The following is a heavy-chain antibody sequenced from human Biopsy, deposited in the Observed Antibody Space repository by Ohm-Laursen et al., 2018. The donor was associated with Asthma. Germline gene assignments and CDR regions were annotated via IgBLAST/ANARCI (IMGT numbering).Heavy chain of an antibody. D-gene: IGHD3-22*01. CDR2: IYYSGST. V-gene: IGHV4-30-4*01. CDR3: ARDLSFYDSSGYYRRWFDP. CDR1: GAYIGTPDYH. J-gene: IGHJ5*02. Sequence: SQTLSLTCTVSGAYIGTPDYHWSWIRQSPGKGLEWIGYIYYSGSTYYNPSLKSRVTISVDTSKNQFSLKLSSVTAADTAVYYCARDLSFYDSSGYYRRWFDPWGQGTLVTVSS.